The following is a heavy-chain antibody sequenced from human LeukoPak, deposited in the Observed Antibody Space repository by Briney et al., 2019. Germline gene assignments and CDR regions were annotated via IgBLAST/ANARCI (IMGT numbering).Heavy chain of an antibody. CDR1: GGSISSGTYY. CDR2: IYSSGNT. CDR3: AIHDYGDRDAFDI. V-gene: IGHV4-61*02. D-gene: IGHD4-17*01. Sequence: SETLSLTCTVSGGSISSGTYYWSWLRQPAGKGLEWLGRIYSSGNTRYNPSLESRVTISVDTSKNQFSLKLSSVTAADTAVYYCAIHDYGDRDAFDIWGQGTMVTVSS. J-gene: IGHJ3*02.